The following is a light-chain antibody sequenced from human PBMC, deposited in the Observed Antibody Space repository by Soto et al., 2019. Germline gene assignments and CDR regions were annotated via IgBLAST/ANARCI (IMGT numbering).Light chain of an antibody. CDR2: SNN. J-gene: IGLJ2*01. CDR1: SSNIGSNT. Sequence: QSVLTQPPSASGTPGQRVTISCSGSSSNIGSNTVNWYHQLPGTASKLLIYSNNQRPSGVPDRFSGSQSGTSASLAISGLQSEDEADYYCAAWDDSLNVVVFGGGTKVTVL. CDR3: AAWDDSLNVVV. V-gene: IGLV1-44*01.